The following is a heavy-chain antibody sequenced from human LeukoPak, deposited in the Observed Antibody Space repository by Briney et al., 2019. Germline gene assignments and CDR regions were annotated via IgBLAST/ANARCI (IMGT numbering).Heavy chain of an antibody. CDR1: GYTFTDYY. D-gene: IGHD2-15*01. V-gene: IGHV1-2*02. CDR3: ARAAPRDYSGGSWFFYWFDP. Sequence: ASVKVSCKASGYTFTDYYVHWVRHAPGHGLEWMGWVKTLRGGTNYAQKFQGRVTMTRDTSTSTVHMELNSLTSDDTAVYYCARAAPRDYSGGSWFFYWFDPWGQGTLVTVSS. J-gene: IGHJ5*02. CDR2: VKTLRGGT.